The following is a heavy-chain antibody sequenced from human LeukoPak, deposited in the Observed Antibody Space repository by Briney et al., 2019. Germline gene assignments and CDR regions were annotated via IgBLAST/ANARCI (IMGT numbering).Heavy chain of an antibody. D-gene: IGHD3-3*02. CDR3: ARGRIASSY. CDR1: GYTFTSYG. V-gene: IGHV1-18*01. Sequence: ASVKVSCKASGYTFTSYGISWVRQAPGQGLEWMGWISAYNGNTNYAQKFQGRVTMTRNTSISTAYMELSSLRSEDTAVYYCARGRIASSYWGQGTLVTVSS. J-gene: IGHJ4*02. CDR2: ISAYNGNT.